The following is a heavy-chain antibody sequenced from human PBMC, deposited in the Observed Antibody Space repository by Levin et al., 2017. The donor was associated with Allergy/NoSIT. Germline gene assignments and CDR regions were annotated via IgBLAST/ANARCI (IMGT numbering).Heavy chain of an antibody. D-gene: IGHD2-2*01. CDR3: ARQGGYCSSTSCYYYYGMDV. V-gene: IGHV4-39*01. CDR2: IYYSGST. J-gene: IGHJ6*02. Sequence: ETLSLTCTVSGGSISSSSYYWGWIRQPPGKGLEWIGSIYYSGSTYYNPSLKSRVTISVDTSKNQFSLKLSSVTAADTAVYYCARQGGYCSSTSCYYYYGMDVWGQGTTVTVSS. CDR1: GGSISSSSYY.